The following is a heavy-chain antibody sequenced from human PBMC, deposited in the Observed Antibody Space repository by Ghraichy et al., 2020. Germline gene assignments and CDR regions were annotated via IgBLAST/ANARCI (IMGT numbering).Heavy chain of an antibody. CDR2: IKQDGSEE. D-gene: IGHD3-22*01. J-gene: IGHJ3*02. CDR3: ARDDTPRYYHSTGYYRPDAFDI. Sequence: GGSLRLSCAASGFTFNNYWTNWVRQAPGRGLEWVATIKQDGSEESYVDSVKGRFTISRDNAKNSLYLQMNSLRAEDTAVYYCARDDTPRYYHSTGYYRPDAFDIWGQGTMVTVSS. CDR1: GFTFNNYW. V-gene: IGHV3-7*03.